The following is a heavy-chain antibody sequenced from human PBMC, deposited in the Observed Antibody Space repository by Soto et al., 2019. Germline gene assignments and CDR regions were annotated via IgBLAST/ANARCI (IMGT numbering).Heavy chain of an antibody. D-gene: IGHD3-9*01. CDR1: GYTFTKFH. Sequence: ASVKVSCKASGYTFTKFHIHWVRQAPGQGLEWMGMIDPSGGVTRDAQRFQGRITMTSDTSTSSVYMELRGLTSEDTAVYYCAGGVQGRVYSQYFDYGMDDWGQGTMVTVSS. V-gene: IGHV1-46*01. CDR3: AGGVQGRVYSQYFDYGMDD. CDR2: IDPSGGVT. J-gene: IGHJ6*02.